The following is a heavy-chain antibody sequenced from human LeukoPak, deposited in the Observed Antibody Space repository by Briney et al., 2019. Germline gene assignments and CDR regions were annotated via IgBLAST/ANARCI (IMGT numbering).Heavy chain of an antibody. D-gene: IGHD5-12*01. CDR3: ARDFQRYSGYSHFAT. CDR2: ISSSSGYI. J-gene: IGHJ4*02. V-gene: IGHV3-21*01. CDR1: GFIFSSYS. Sequence: GGSLRLSCAASGFIFSSYSINWVRQAPGKGLEWVSFISSSSGYIYYADSVKGRFTISRDNSKNTLYLQMNSLRAEDTAVYYCARDFQRYSGYSHFATWGQGTLVTVSS.